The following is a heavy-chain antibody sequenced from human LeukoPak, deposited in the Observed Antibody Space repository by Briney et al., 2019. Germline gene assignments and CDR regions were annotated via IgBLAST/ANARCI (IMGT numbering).Heavy chain of an antibody. V-gene: IGHV2-5*01. CDR1: GFSLSTSGVG. Sequence: SGPTLVNPTQTLTLTCTFSGFSLSTSGVGVGWIRQPPGKALEWLALIYWNDDKRYSPSLKSRLTITKDTSKNQVVLTMTNMDPVDTATYYCAHRGYSGSYPYFDYWGQGTLVTVSS. CDR3: AHRGYSGSYPYFDY. CDR2: IYWNDDK. D-gene: IGHD1-26*01. J-gene: IGHJ4*02.